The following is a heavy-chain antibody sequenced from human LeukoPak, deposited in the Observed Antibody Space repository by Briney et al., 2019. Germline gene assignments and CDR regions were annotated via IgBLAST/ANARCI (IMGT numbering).Heavy chain of an antibody. CDR1: GGSISSYY. CDR3: AGDQWGMDV. CDR2: IYYSGST. Sequence: SETLSLTCTVSGGSISSYYWSWIRQPPGKGLEWIGYIYYSGSTSYNPSLKSRVTISVDTSKNQVSLKLSSVTAADTAVYYCAGDQWGMDVWGQGTTVTVSS. J-gene: IGHJ6*02. V-gene: IGHV4-59*01. D-gene: IGHD6-19*01.